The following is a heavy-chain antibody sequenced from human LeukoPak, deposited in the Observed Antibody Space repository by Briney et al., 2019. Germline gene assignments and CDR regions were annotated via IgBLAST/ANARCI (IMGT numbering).Heavy chain of an antibody. CDR3: ARVLSRSYYYGSGSPNFSY. CDR1: GYTFTGYY. Sequence: SVKVSYMASGYTFTGYYMHWVRQAPGQGLDWMGRINPNRGGTNYALKFQGRDTMTRDRSISTAYMELSRLRSDDTAVDYCARVLSRSYYYGSGSPNFSYWGQGPRVTVSS. D-gene: IGHD3-10*01. CDR2: INPNRGGT. V-gene: IGHV1-2*06. J-gene: IGHJ4*02.